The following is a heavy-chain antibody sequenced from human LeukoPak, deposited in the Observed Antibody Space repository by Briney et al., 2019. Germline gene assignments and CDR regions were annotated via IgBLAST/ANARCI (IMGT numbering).Heavy chain of an antibody. J-gene: IGHJ5*02. CDR2: IHYTGST. CDR3: ARGGRSSSLGRFNNWFDP. D-gene: IGHD6-13*01. CDR1: GGSINSYY. Sequence: SETLSLTCTVSGGSINSYYWSWIRQPPGKGLECIGYIHYTGSTNYNPSLKSRVTISVDTSKNQFSLKLSSVTAADTAVYYCARGGRSSSLGRFNNWFDPWGQGTLVTVSS. V-gene: IGHV4-59*12.